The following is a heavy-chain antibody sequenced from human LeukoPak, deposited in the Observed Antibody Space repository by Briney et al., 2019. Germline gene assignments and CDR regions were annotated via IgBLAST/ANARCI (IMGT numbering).Heavy chain of an antibody. CDR1: GYTFTGYY. V-gene: IGHV1-2*06. D-gene: IGHD3-3*01. CDR3: ARETKLEWLLIFDY. Sequence: ASVKISCKASGYTFTGYYMHWVRQAPGQGLEWMGRINPNSGGTNYAQKFQGRVTMTRDTSISTAYMELSRLRSDDTSVYYCARETKLEWLLIFDYWGQGTLVTVSS. CDR2: INPNSGGT. J-gene: IGHJ4*02.